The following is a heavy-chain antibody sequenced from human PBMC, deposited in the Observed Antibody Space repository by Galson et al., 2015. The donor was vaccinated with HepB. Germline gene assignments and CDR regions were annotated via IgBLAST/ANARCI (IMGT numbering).Heavy chain of an antibody. CDR1: GGTFSSYA. CDR2: IIPIFGTA. D-gene: IGHD3-16*02. V-gene: IGHV1-69*13. Sequence: SVKVSCKASGGTFSSYAISWVRQAPGQGLEWMGGIIPIFGTANYAQKFQGRVTITADESTSTAYMELSSLRSEDTAVYYCARGSSGGGVIAQPLDYWGQGTLVTVSS. CDR3: ARGSSGGGVIAQPLDY. J-gene: IGHJ4*02.